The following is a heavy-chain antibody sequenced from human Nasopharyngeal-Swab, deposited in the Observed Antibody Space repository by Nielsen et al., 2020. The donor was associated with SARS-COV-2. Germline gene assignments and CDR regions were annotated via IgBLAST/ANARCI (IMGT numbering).Heavy chain of an antibody. V-gene: IGHV3-33*01. J-gene: IGHJ4*02. CDR2: IWYDGSNK. D-gene: IGHD3-10*01. Sequence: VRQMPGKGLKWVAVIWYDGSNKYYADSVKGRFTISRDNSKNTLYLQMNSLRAEDTAVYYCARDSTRVLLWFRESPSFDYWGQGALVTVSS. CDR3: ARDSTRVLLWFRESPSFDY.